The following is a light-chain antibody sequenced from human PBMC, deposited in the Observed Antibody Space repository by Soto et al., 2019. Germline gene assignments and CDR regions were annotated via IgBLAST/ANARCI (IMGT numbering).Light chain of an antibody. Sequence: DVVMTQSPLSLPVTLGQPASISCKSSQSLVYSDGNTYLNWFRQRPGQSPRRLIYKVSNRDSGVPDRFSGSGSGTDFTLKISRVEAEDVGVYYCMQGRHWPPITFGQGTRLEIK. J-gene: IGKJ5*01. V-gene: IGKV2-30*01. CDR3: MQGRHWPPIT. CDR1: QSLVYSDGNTY. CDR2: KVS.